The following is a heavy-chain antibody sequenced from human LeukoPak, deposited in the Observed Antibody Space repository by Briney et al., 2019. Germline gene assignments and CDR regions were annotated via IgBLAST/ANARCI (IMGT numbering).Heavy chain of an antibody. D-gene: IGHD5-24*01. CDR2: VYSSGST. V-gene: IGHV4-59*08. CDR1: GGSISSYY. J-gene: IGHJ4*02. Sequence: KPSETLSLTCTVSGGSISSYYWNWIRQPPGKGLEWIGYVYSSGSTNYNPSLKSRVTISVDTSKNQFSLKLNSVTAADTAVNYCARRMSHLYNFEYWGQGTLVTVSS. CDR3: ARRMSHLYNFEY.